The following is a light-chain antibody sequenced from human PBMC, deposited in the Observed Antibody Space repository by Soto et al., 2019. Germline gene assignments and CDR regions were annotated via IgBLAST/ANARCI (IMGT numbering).Light chain of an antibody. Sequence: DIQMTQSPSSLSASVGDRVTVACRASQGISNSLAWYQQKPGKIPKLLISGASTLQSGVPSRFSGSGSGTDFTLTISSLQPDDVATYFCQQYTSVPITFGPGTKVDIK. J-gene: IGKJ3*01. CDR3: QQYTSVPIT. CDR1: QGISNS. CDR2: GAS. V-gene: IGKV1-27*01.